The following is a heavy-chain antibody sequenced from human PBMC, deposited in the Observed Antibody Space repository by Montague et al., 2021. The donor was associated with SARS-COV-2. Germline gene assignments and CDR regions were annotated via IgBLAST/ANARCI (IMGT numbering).Heavy chain of an antibody. D-gene: IGHD3-10*01. V-gene: IGHV3-11*01. CDR3: AREHNYDSGRRDGFDI. CDR1: GFTFSDYY. J-gene: IGHJ3*02. CDR2: LTSSIRHL. Sequence: SLRLSCAASGFTFSDYYMNWIRQAPGKVLGWVSHLTSSIRHLYYXDSXKVRFTISRDDAKNSLYLQMNRLRAEDTAVYYCAREHNYDSGRRDGFDIWGQGTVVTVSS.